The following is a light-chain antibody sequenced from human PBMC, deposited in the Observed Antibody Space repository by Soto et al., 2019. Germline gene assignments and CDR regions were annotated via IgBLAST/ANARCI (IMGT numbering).Light chain of an antibody. CDR3: QQYNNWPPIT. CDR1: QSVSSN. V-gene: IGKV3-15*01. Sequence: IVMKQSPATLSVSPGERATLSCRASQSVSSNLAWYQQKPGQAPRLLIYGASTRATGIPARFSGSGSGTEFTLTISILQSEDFAVYYCQQYNNWPPITCGQGTRLEIK. CDR2: GAS. J-gene: IGKJ5*01.